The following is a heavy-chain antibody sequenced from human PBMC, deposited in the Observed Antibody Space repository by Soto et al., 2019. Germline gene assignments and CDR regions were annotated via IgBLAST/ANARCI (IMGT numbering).Heavy chain of an antibody. D-gene: IGHD3-3*01. Sequence: GASVKVSCKASGYTFTSYAMHWVRQAPGQRLEWMGWINAGNGNTKYSQKFQGRVTITRDTSASTAYMELSSLRSEDTAVYYCARDTSYYDLWSGVSPYYYYGMDVWGQGTTVTVSS. CDR2: INAGNGNT. V-gene: IGHV1-3*01. CDR1: GYTFTSYA. J-gene: IGHJ6*02. CDR3: ARDTSYYDLWSGVSPYYYYGMDV.